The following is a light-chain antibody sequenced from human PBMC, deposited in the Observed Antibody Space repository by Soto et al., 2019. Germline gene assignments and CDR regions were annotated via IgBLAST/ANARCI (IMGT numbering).Light chain of an antibody. CDR1: QSLLHSKGFHN. CDR3: MLAIQTPIT. V-gene: IGKV2-28*01. CDR2: LGS. J-gene: IGKJ5*01. Sequence: DIVMTQSPLSLAVTPGEPASISCKSSQSLLHSKGFHNLDCYLHQPGQSTQVLIYLGSNRASGVPDRFSGSGSGTDFTLKISRVEAEDVGVYFCMLAIQTPITFGQGTRLDIK.